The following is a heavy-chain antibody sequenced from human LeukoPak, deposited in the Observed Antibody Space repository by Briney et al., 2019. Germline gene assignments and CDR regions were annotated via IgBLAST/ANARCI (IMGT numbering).Heavy chain of an antibody. CDR1: GFTGSNNY. CDR2: IYIDRT. J-gene: IGHJ4*02. Sequence: GGSLRLSCAASGFTGSNNYFSWVRRAPGKGLEWVSVIYIDRTYFAESVKGRFTISRHNSKNTLYLQMNSLRVEDTAVYYCARELRYRDPDTVLDIWGQGTLVTVS. CDR3: ARELRYRDPDTVLDI. V-gene: IGHV3-53*04. D-gene: IGHD4-17*01.